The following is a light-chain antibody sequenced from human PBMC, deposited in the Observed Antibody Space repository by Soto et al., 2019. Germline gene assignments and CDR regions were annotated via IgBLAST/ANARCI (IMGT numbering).Light chain of an antibody. V-gene: IGKV4-1*01. CDR3: QQYYSSPWT. Sequence: DIVMTQSPDSLAVSLGERATINCKSSQTVLHSSNNKNYLAWYQQKSGLPPKLLIYWASTRQSGVPDRFSGSGSGTDFTLTISSLXXEXXXXXYCQQYYSSPWTFGQGTKVXIK. J-gene: IGKJ1*01. CDR2: WAS. CDR1: QTVLHSSNNKNY.